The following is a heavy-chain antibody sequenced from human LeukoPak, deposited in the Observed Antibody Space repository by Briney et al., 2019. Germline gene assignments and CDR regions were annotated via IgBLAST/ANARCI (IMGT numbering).Heavy chain of an antibody. CDR2: INPNSGGT. V-gene: IGHV1-2*02. D-gene: IGHD4-11*01. J-gene: IGHJ5*02. CDR3: ARELDSNYESWFDP. CDR1: GYTFTSYD. Sequence: GASVKVSCKASGYTFTSYDINWVRQATGQGLEWMGWINPNSGGTNYAQKFQGRVTMTRDTSISTAYMELSRLRSDDSAVYYCARELDSNYESWFDPWGQGTLVTVSS.